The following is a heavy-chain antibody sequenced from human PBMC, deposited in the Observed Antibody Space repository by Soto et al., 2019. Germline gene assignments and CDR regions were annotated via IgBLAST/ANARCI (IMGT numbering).Heavy chain of an antibody. J-gene: IGHJ4*02. CDR3: ASGGATNDY. CDR1: GYTFTNFG. CDR2: ISAYNGNT. D-gene: IGHD2-15*01. V-gene: IGHV1-18*01. Sequence: QVQLVQSGAEVKKPGASVKVSCKASGYTFTNFGISWVRQAPGQGLEWMGWISAYNGNTNYAQNFQDRVTMSTDTTTSTAKIEPCSQRSDVTAVDYGASGGATNDYWGQGPLVSVSS.